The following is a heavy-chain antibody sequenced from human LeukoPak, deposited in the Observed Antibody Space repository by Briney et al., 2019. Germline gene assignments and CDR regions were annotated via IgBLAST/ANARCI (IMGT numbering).Heavy chain of an antibody. CDR2: IDSAGNT. CDR1: GFIVSSNY. D-gene: IGHD5-18*01. J-gene: IGHJ3*02. CDR3: ARRERLGYTYGRGTLDI. V-gene: IGHV3-66*01. Sequence: GGSLRLSCATSGFIVSSNYMSWVRQAPGKGLEWVSLIDSAGNTYHAESVKGRFTISRDNSKNTLYLQMNSLRAEDTAVYYCARRERLGYTYGRGTLDIWGQGTMVTVSS.